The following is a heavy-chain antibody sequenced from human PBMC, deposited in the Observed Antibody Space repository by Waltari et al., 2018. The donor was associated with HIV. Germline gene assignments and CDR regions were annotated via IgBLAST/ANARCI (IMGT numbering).Heavy chain of an antibody. CDR3: ARVDRAGTTSGWDVFDI. CDR2: MYSGGTT. D-gene: IGHD1-1*01. V-gene: IGHV3-66*01. CDR1: GFTVSSHP. Sequence: EVHLVESGGGLVRRGGSLRLSCAASGFTVSSHPLGWVRQTPGKGLEYVSVMYSGGTTHYADSVNGRFTISRDSSKSALYLQMNTLRAEDTALYYCARVDRAGTTSGWDVFDIWGQGTMVTVSS. J-gene: IGHJ3*02.